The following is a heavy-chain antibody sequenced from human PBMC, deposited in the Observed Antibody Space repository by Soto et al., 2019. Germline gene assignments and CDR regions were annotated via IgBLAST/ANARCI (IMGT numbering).Heavy chain of an antibody. D-gene: IGHD6-19*01. CDR1: GFTFDDYA. Sequence: EVQLVESGGGLVQPGRSLRLSCAASGFTFDDYAMHWVRQAPGKGLEWVSGISWNSGSIGYADSVKGRFTISRDNAKNSLYLQMNSLRAEDTALYYCAKDMQAVAGTYDYWGQGTLVTVSS. CDR3: AKDMQAVAGTYDY. CDR2: ISWNSGSI. V-gene: IGHV3-9*01. J-gene: IGHJ4*02.